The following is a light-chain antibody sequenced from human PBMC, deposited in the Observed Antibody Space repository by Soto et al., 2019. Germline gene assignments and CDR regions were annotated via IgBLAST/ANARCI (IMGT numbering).Light chain of an antibody. CDR3: SSYTTSNTRQIV. CDR2: DVS. Sequence: QSMLTQPASVSGSPGQSITISCTGTSSDVDGYKYVSWYQRHPGKAPKLSIYDVSNRPSGVSNRFSGSKSDNTASLTISGLQPEDEADYYCSSYTTSNTRQIVFGTGTKVTV. CDR1: SSDVDGYKY. J-gene: IGLJ1*01. V-gene: IGLV2-14*03.